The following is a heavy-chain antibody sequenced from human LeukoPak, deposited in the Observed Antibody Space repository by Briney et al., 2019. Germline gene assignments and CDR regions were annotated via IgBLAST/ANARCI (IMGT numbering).Heavy chain of an antibody. CDR3: ARAELWQGNFDY. V-gene: IGHV4-59*01. CDR1: GGSISSYY. D-gene: IGHD5-18*01. J-gene: IGHJ4*02. Sequence: SETLSLTCTVSGGSISSYYWSWIRQPPGKGLEWIGYIYYSGSTNYNPSLKSRVTISVDTSKNQFSLKLSSVTAADTAVYYCARAELWQGNFDYWGQGTLVTVSS. CDR2: IYYSGST.